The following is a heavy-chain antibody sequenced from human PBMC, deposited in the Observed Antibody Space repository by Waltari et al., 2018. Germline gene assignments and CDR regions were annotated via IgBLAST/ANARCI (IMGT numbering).Heavy chain of an antibody. Sequence: EAHLVESGGGLVQPGESLRLSCAASGSTFRTYWMTWVRQTPGKGLEFVANINQDGSVKNYVDSVKGRLTISRDNAKNSLYLQMNSLGVEDTAVYYCARDPGSSAFDVWGQGTMVTVSS. D-gene: IGHD2-15*01. CDR3: ARDPGSSAFDV. CDR2: INQDGSVK. V-gene: IGHV3-7*01. CDR1: GSTFRTYW. J-gene: IGHJ3*01.